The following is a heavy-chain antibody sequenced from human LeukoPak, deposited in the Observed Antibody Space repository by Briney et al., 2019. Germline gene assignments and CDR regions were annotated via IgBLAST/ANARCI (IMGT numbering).Heavy chain of an antibody. CDR3: ARSGTATSFYYYYYTDV. CDR2: IHYTGNT. V-gene: IGHV4-59*01. CDR1: GDSISPNY. D-gene: IGHD4-17*01. J-gene: IGHJ6*03. Sequence: PSESLSLTCAVSGDSISPNYWSWIRQPPGKGLEWIGYIHYTGNTNYNPSLKSRVTISVNTSKNQFSLKLSSVTAADTAVYYCARSGTATSFYYYYYTDVWGKGTTVTVSS.